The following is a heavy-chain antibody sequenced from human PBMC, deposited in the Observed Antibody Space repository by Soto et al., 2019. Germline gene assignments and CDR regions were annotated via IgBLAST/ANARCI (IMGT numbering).Heavy chain of an antibody. V-gene: IGHV3-23*01. CDR1: GFTFSSYA. Sequence: EVQLLESGGGLVQPGGSLRLSCAASGFTFSSYAMRWVRQAPGKGLEWVSAISGSGGSTYYADSVKGRFTISRDNSKNMLYLQMNGLRAEDTAVYYCAKDGRRYSYGYDWGQGTLVTVSS. CDR3: AKDGRRYSYGYD. D-gene: IGHD5-18*01. J-gene: IGHJ4*02. CDR2: ISGSGGST.